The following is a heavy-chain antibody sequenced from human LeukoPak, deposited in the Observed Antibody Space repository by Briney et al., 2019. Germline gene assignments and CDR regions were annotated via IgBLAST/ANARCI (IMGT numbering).Heavy chain of an antibody. Sequence: GGSLRLSCAASGFTFYDYGMSWVRQAPGKGLEWVSRINWNAGSTGYADSVKVRFTISRDNAKTSLSLHMNSLSPKNTAFYSLAKSRTTRTIYLDYWGQGTLVTVSS. V-gene: IGHV3-20*04. J-gene: IGHJ4*02. CDR3: AKSRTTRTIYLDY. CDR2: INWNAGST. D-gene: IGHD1-1*01. CDR1: GFTFYDYG.